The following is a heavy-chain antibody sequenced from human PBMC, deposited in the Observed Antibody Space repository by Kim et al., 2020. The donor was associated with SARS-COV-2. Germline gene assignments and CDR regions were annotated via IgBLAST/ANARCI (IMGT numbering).Heavy chain of an antibody. J-gene: IGHJ4*02. CDR2: ISGSGGST. CDR3: AKVRHRLSQVAGRGYYFDY. D-gene: IGHD6-19*01. CDR1: GFTFSSYA. Sequence: GGSLRLSCAASGFTFSSYAMSWVRQAPGKGLEWVSAISGSGGSTYYADSVKGRFTISRDNSKNTLYLQMNSLRAEDTAVYYCAKVRHRLSQVAGRGYYFDYWGQGTLVTVSS. V-gene: IGHV3-23*01.